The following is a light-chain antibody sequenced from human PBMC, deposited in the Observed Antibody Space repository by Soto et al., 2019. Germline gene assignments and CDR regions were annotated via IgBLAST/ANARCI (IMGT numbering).Light chain of an antibody. Sequence: QSVLTQPPPVSGAPGQRVTISCTGSSSNIGAGYDVHWYQQLPGTAPKLLIYGNNNRPSGVPDRFSGSKSGTSASLAITGLQAEDEADYYCQSYDSSLRVVFGGGTKLTVL. V-gene: IGLV1-40*01. CDR2: GNN. CDR1: SSNIGAGYD. CDR3: QSYDSSLRVV. J-gene: IGLJ2*01.